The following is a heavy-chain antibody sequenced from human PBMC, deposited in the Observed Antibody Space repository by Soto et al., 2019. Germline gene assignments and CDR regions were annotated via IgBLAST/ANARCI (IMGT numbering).Heavy chain of an antibody. CDR3: ARHVSGRDTAMVNWFDP. CDR1: GGSISSSSYY. Sequence: SETLSLTCTVSGGSISSSSYYWGWIRQPPGKGLEWIGSIYYSGSTYYNPSLKSRVTISVDTSKNQFSLELSSVTAADTAVYYCARHVSGRDTAMVNWFDPWGQGTLVTVSS. V-gene: IGHV4-39*01. CDR2: IYYSGST. D-gene: IGHD5-18*01. J-gene: IGHJ5*02.